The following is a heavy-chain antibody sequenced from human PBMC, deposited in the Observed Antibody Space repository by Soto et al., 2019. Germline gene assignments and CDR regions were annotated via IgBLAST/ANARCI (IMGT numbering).Heavy chain of an antibody. CDR1: GFTFSSYS. CDR2: ISSSSSYI. J-gene: IGHJ4*02. D-gene: IGHD3-22*01. CDR3: ASVQDSRVPGGDY. V-gene: IGHV3-21*01. Sequence: GGSLRLSCAASGFTFSSYSMNWVRQAPGKGLEWVSSISSSSSYIYYADSMQGRFTISRDNAKNSLYLQMNSLRAEDTAVDYCASVQDSRVPGGDYWGQVT.